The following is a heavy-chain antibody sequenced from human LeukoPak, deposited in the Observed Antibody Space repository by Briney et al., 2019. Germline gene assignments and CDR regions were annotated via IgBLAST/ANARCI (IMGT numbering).Heavy chain of an antibody. J-gene: IGHJ4*02. Sequence: GGSLRLSCAASGFTFSSYAMSWVRQAPGKGLEWVSAISGSGGSTYYADSVKGRFTISRDNSKNTLYLQMNSPRAEDTAVYYCAKDHRRGNYFDYWGQGTLVTVSS. D-gene: IGHD3-16*01. CDR3: AKDHRRGNYFDY. CDR2: ISGSGGST. CDR1: GFTFSSYA. V-gene: IGHV3-23*01.